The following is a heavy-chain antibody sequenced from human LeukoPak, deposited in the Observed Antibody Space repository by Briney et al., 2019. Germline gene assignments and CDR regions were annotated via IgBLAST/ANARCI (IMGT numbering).Heavy chain of an antibody. D-gene: IGHD3-22*01. J-gene: IGHJ4*02. V-gene: IGHV1-8*01. CDR3: AGLSQTPDYYSNGGYYYLGY. Sequence: SVKVSCKPSRYTFTSYDLNWVREAAGQRLKWMGWMNPNTGRTGFAQKFQGRLTMTRDASISTAYIELSSLRSDDTAVYYCAGLSQTPDYYSNGGYYYLGYWGQGTPVTVSS. CDR2: MNPNTGRT. CDR1: RYTFTSYD.